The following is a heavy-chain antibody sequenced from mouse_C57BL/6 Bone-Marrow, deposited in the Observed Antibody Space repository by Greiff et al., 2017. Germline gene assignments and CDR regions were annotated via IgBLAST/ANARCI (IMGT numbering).Heavy chain of an antibody. V-gene: IGHV1-52*01. J-gene: IGHJ2*01. CDR3: ATTIYYYGSSLFDY. D-gene: IGHD1-1*01. CDR1: GYTFTSYW. Sequence: QVQLKQPGAELVRPGSSVKLSCKASGYTFTSYWMHWVKQRPIQGLEWIGNIDPSDSETHYNQKFKDKATFTVDKSSSTAYMQLSSLTSEDSAVYYCATTIYYYGSSLFDYWGQGTTLTVSS. CDR2: IDPSDSET.